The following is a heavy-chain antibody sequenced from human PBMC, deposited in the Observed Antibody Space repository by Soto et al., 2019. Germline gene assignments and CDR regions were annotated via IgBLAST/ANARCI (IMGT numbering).Heavy chain of an antibody. CDR2: IYYSGST. CDR3: ARVSYDSSGYYSYYYYYGMDV. CDR1: GGSISSGGYY. D-gene: IGHD3-22*01. Sequence: SETLSLTCTVSGGSISSGGYYWSWIRQHPGKGLEWIGYIYYSGSTYYNPSLKSRVTISVDTSKNQFSLKLSSVTAADTAVYYCARVSYDSSGYYSYYYYYGMDVWGQGTTVTVS. J-gene: IGHJ6*02. V-gene: IGHV4-31*03.